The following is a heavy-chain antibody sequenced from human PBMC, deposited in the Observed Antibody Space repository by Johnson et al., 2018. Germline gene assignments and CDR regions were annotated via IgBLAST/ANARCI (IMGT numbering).Heavy chain of an antibody. D-gene: IGHD5-12*01. CDR1: GGSISSSSYY. Sequence: QVQLQESGPGLVKPSETLSLTCTVSGGSISSSSYYWGWIRQPPGKGLEWIGSIYYSGSTYYNPSLKSRVTISVDTSKNQFSLKLSSVTAADTAVYYCARHVSISGYRFEVPFDYWGQGTLVTVSS. CDR3: ARHVSISGYRFEVPFDY. J-gene: IGHJ4*02. V-gene: IGHV4-39*01. CDR2: IYYSGST.